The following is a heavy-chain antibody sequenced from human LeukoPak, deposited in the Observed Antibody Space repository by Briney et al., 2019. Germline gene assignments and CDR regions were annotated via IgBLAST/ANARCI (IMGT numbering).Heavy chain of an antibody. CDR3: ATKLITMVRGVIAGYNWFDP. CDR2: IYHSGST. V-gene: IGHV4-38-2*02. Sequence: PSETLSLTCTVSGYSISSGYYWGWIRQPPGKGLEWIGSIYHSGSTYYNPSLKSRVTISVDTSKNQFSLKLSSVTAADTAVYYCATKLITMVRGVIAGYNWFDPWGQGTLVTVSS. J-gene: IGHJ5*02. CDR1: GYSISSGYY. D-gene: IGHD3-10*01.